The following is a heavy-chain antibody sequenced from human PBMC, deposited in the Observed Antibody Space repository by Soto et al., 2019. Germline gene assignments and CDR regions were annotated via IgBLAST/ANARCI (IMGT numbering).Heavy chain of an antibody. V-gene: IGHV4-39*01. D-gene: IGHD3-10*01. CDR3: ARRSYGSGVDL. CDR1: GGSISSSGHY. J-gene: IGHJ5*02. Sequence: QLQLQESGPGLVKPSEALSLTCTVSGGSISSSGHYWGWIRQTPGKGLEWIGNIFYSGGTHYNASFRSRVSISVDSSKNQLSLKVTSVTAAYTAVYYCARRSYGSGVDLWGRGTLVTVS. CDR2: IFYSGGT.